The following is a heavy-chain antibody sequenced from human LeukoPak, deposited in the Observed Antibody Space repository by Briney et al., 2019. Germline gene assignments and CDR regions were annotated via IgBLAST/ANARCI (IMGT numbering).Heavy chain of an antibody. D-gene: IGHD6-13*01. CDR3: ARDGTAAGLYFDL. V-gene: IGHV3-7*01. CDR1: GFTFSSYW. Sequence: GGSLRLSCAVSGFTFSSYWMNWVRQAPGKGLEWVASIKQDGGEKSYVDSVKGRFTISRDNAKNSLYLQMSSLRAEDTAVYYCARDGTAAGLYFDLWGQGTLITVSS. CDR2: IKQDGGEK. J-gene: IGHJ4*01.